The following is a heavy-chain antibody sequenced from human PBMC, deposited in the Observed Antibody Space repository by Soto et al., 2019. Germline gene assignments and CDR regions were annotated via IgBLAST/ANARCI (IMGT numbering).Heavy chain of an antibody. J-gene: IGHJ6*02. V-gene: IGHV3-48*02. CDR2: ISSSSNTI. CDR3: ARDPIQLWATTTSYYGMDV. Sequence: PGGSLRLSCAASGFTFSSYSMNWVRQAPGKGLEWVSYISSSSNTIYYADSVKGRFTISRDNAKNSLYLQMNSLRDEDTAVYYCARDPIQLWATTTSYYGMDVWGQGTTVTVSS. CDR1: GFTFSSYS. D-gene: IGHD5-18*01.